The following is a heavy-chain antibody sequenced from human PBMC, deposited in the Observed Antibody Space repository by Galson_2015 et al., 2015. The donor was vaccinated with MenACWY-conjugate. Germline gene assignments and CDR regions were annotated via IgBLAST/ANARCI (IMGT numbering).Heavy chain of an antibody. Sequence: ETLSLTCTVSGGSVSSGSYYWSWIRQPPGKGLEWIGYIYYSGSTNYNPSLKSRVTISVDTSKNQFSLKLGSVTAADTTVYYCARVRIAAAGIDYWGQGTLVTVSS. V-gene: IGHV4-61*01. D-gene: IGHD6-13*01. CDR3: ARVRIAAAGIDY. CDR1: GGSVSSGSYY. CDR2: IYYSGST. J-gene: IGHJ4*02.